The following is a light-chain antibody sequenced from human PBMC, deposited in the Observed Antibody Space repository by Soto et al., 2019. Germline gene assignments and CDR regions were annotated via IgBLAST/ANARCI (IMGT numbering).Light chain of an antibody. V-gene: IGKV3-11*01. Sequence: EIVLTQSPATLSLSPGERATLSCRASQSVSSYLAWYQQKPGQAPRLLIYDASNRATGIPARFSGSGSGTDFTLTISSIEHEDFAVYYCQQRSNWPPIFTFGPGTKVDIK. J-gene: IGKJ3*01. CDR1: QSVSSY. CDR3: QQRSNWPPIFT. CDR2: DAS.